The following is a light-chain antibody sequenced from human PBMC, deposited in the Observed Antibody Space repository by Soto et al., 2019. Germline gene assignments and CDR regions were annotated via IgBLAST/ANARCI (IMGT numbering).Light chain of an antibody. Sequence: EIVMTQSPATLSVSPGERATLSCRASQPIRNNLAWFQLRPGQAPRLLIYDAYIRASGVPARFSGSGSGTEFTLTISGLQSEDFAVYFCQHYKTWPLAFGGGTKVDIK. CDR2: DAY. CDR3: QHYKTWPLA. J-gene: IGKJ4*01. CDR1: QPIRNN. V-gene: IGKV3-15*01.